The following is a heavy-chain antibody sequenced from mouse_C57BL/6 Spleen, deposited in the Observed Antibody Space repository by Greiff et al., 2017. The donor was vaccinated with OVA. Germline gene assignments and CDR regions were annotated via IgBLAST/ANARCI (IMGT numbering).Heavy chain of an antibody. CDR2: IYPGDGDT. CDR3: ARERYFDV. V-gene: IGHV1-82*01. J-gene: IGHJ1*03. Sequence: QVQLQQSGPELVKPGASVKISCKASGYTFRSSWMNWVKQRPGKGLEWIGRIYPGDGDTNYNGKFKGKATVTADKSSSTAYMQLSSLTSDDSAVYFGARERYFDVWGTGTTVTVSS. CDR1: GYTFRSSW.